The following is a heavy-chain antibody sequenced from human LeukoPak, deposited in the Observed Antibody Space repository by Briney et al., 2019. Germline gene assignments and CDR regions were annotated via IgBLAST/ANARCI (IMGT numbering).Heavy chain of an antibody. CDR1: GYTFTSYY. J-gene: IGHJ4*02. Sequence: ASVKVSCKASGYTFTSYYMHWVRQAPGQGLEWMGIINPSGGSTSYAQKFQGRVTMTRDTSTSTVYMQLSSLRSEDTAVYYCARSELQFDYFDYWGQGTLVTISS. CDR3: ARSELQFDYFDY. CDR2: INPSGGST. D-gene: IGHD1-26*01. V-gene: IGHV1-46*01.